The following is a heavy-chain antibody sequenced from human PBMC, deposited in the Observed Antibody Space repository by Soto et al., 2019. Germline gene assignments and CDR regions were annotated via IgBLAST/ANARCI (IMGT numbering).Heavy chain of an antibody. CDR2: ISPYDGST. CDR1: GFTFTNYF. V-gene: IGHV1-46*01. CDR3: ARGDGRGSSGFYYYYGMDV. J-gene: IGHJ6*02. Sequence: QVQLVQSGAEVKKPGASVKVSCKASGFTFTNYFFHWVRQAPRQGLEWMGIISPYDGSTNYVQRLQGRVNMTSDTTTSTVYMELSSLRSEDTAVYYCARGDGRGSSGFYYYYGMDVWGHGTTVTVSS. D-gene: IGHD6-25*01.